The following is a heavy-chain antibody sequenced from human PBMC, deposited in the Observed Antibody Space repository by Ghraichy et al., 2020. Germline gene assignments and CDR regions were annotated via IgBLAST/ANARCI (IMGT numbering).Heavy chain of an antibody. Sequence: GGSLRLSCAASGFTFSYSWMTWVRQAPGKGLEWVAHIKEDGSQTNYVDSVKGRFSISRDNAKNSLYLQMNSLRAEDTAMYYCARDRGWCRFDSWGQGTLVTVSS. CDR2: IKEDGSQT. J-gene: IGHJ5*01. D-gene: IGHD2-21*01. V-gene: IGHV3-7*01. CDR1: GFTFSYSW. CDR3: ARDRGWCRFDS.